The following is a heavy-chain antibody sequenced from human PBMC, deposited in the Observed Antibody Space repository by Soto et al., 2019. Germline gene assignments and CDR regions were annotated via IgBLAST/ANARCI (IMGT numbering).Heavy chain of an antibody. CDR3: AKEGPYYSDSSGNDAFDI. CDR1: GFTFSSYG. D-gene: IGHD3-22*01. CDR2: ISYDGSNK. J-gene: IGHJ3*02. V-gene: IGHV3-30*18. Sequence: GGSLRLSCAASGFTFSSYGMHWVRQAPGKGLEWVAVISYDGSNKYYADSVKGRFTISRDNSKNTLYLQMNSLRAEDTAVYYCAKEGPYYSDSSGNDAFDIWGQATMVTVS.